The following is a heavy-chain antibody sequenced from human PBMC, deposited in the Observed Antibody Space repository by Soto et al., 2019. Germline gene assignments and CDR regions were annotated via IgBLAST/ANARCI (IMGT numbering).Heavy chain of an antibody. V-gene: IGHV3-33*01. CDR1: GFTFSSYG. CDR3: ARDVALWFGELLENYFDY. Sequence: GGSLRLSCAASGFTFSSYGMHWVRQAPGKGLEWVAVIWYDGSNKYYADSVKGRFTISRDNSKNTLYLQMNSLRAEDTAVYYCARDVALWFGELLENYFDYWGQGTLATVSS. D-gene: IGHD3-10*01. J-gene: IGHJ4*02. CDR2: IWYDGSNK.